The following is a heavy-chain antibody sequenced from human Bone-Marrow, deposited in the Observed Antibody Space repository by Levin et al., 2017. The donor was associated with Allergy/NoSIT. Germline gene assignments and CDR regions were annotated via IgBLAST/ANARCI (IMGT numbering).Heavy chain of an antibody. J-gene: IGHJ4*02. CDR3: AKHRPDCSGGSCYSRAGFNY. CDR2: IAGAGGRT. CDR1: GFTFSLYA. V-gene: IGHV3-23*01. Sequence: GGSLGLSCVGSGFTFSLYAMSRVRQAPGQGLQWVSGIAGAGGRTYYADSLKGRFTISRDNSKSSVYLDMNSLRGDDTAVYYCAKHRPDCSGGSCYSRAGFNYWGQGLLVTVSS. D-gene: IGHD2-15*01.